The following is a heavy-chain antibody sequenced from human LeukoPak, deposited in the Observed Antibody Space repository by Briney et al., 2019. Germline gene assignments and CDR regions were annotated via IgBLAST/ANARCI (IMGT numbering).Heavy chain of an antibody. Sequence: SETLSLTCTVSGGSISSSSYYWGWIRQPPGKGLEWIGSIYYSGSTYYNPSLKSRVTISVDTSTNQFSLKLSSVTAADTAVYYCARASSGWYVNYWGQGTLVTVSS. V-gene: IGHV4-39*01. CDR1: GGSISSSSYY. CDR2: IYYSGST. J-gene: IGHJ4*02. D-gene: IGHD6-19*01. CDR3: ARASSGWYVNY.